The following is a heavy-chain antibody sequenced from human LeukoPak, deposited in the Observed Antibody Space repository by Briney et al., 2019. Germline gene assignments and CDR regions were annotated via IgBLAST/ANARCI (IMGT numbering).Heavy chain of an antibody. V-gene: IGHV5-51*07. Sequence: GESLKISCKGSGYSFTNYWIGWVHQMPGKGLEWMGIIYPGDSDTRYSPSFKGQVTISADKSISTAYLQWSSLKASDTAMYYCARVVYEHSAFDIWGQGTMVTVSS. CDR1: GYSFTNYW. D-gene: IGHD2-21*01. CDR3: ARVVYEHSAFDI. J-gene: IGHJ3*02. CDR2: IYPGDSDT.